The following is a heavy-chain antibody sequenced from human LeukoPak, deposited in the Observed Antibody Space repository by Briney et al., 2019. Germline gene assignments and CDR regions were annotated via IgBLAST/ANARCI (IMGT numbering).Heavy chain of an antibody. J-gene: IGHJ4*02. CDR3: ARRSKIYYTFDY. D-gene: IGHD1-26*01. Sequence: PGGSLRLSCTACGFTFSDHYMDWVRQAPGKGLEWLALSRDKAKSYSTEHAASVKGRFTISRDNPKNSLYLQINSLETEDTAVYYCARRSKIYYTFDYWGQGTLVTVSS. CDR2: SRDKAKSYST. V-gene: IGHV3-72*01. CDR1: GFTFSDHY.